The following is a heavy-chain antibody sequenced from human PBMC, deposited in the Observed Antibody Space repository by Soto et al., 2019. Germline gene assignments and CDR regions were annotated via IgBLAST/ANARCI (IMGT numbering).Heavy chain of an antibody. J-gene: IGHJ4*02. CDR3: ARVRIQLWSPPGDY. Sequence: ASVKVYCKASGYTFTSYAMHWVRQAPGQRLEWMGWINAGNGNTKYSQKFQGRVTITRDTSASTAYMELSSLRSEDTAVYYCARVRIQLWSPPGDYWGQGTLVTVSS. CDR1: GYTFTSYA. CDR2: INAGNGNT. D-gene: IGHD5-18*01. V-gene: IGHV1-3*01.